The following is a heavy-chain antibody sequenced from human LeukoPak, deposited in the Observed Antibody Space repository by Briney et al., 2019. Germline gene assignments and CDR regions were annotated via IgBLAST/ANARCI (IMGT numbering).Heavy chain of an antibody. CDR2: IIPILGIA. CDR3: ARELRYCTNGVCEDAFDI. D-gene: IGHD2-8*01. Sequence: SVKVSCKASGGTFSSYAISWVRQAPGQGLEWMGRIIPILGIANYAQKFQGRVTITADESTSTAYMELSSLRSEDTAVYYCARELRYCTNGVCEDAFDIWGQGTMVTVSS. CDR1: GGTFSSYA. V-gene: IGHV1-69*04. J-gene: IGHJ3*02.